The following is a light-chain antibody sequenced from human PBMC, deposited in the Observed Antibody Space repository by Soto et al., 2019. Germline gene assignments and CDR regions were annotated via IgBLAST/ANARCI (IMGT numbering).Light chain of an antibody. Sequence: QSVLTHPPSVSGAPGQRVTISCTGSSSNIGAGYDVHWYQQLPGTAPKLLIYGNSSRPSGVPDRFSGSKSGTSASLAITGLQAEDEADYYCQSYDSSLSGLFGTGTKLTVL. CDR3: QSYDSSLSGL. V-gene: IGLV1-40*01. J-gene: IGLJ1*01. CDR2: GNS. CDR1: SSNIGAGYD.